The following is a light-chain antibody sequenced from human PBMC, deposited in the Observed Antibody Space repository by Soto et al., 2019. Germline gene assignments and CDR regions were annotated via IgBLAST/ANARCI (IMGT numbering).Light chain of an antibody. J-gene: IGKJ4*01. V-gene: IGKV3-15*01. CDR2: GAS. CDR3: QQYSTWPLT. Sequence: EVVMTQSPATLSVSPGERATLSCRASQSVSSTLAWYQQKPGQAPRLLIYGASTRATGIPARFSGSGSGTEFTLPISRLQSEDFAVYYCQQYSTWPLTFGGGTKVEIK. CDR1: QSVSST.